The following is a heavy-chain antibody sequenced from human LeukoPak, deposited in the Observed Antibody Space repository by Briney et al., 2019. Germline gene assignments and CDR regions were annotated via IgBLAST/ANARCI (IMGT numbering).Heavy chain of an antibody. CDR3: ARGEYNYAYH. Sequence: GGSLRLSCAASGFSVRNNYMTWVRQAPGKGLEWVSIIYSDGNTYYADTVKGRFTISRDTSKNTLFLQMNSPRAEDTAVYYCARGEYNYAYHWGQGTQVTVSS. CDR1: GFSVRNNY. D-gene: IGHD3-16*01. CDR2: IYSDGNT. J-gene: IGHJ5*02. V-gene: IGHV3-53*01.